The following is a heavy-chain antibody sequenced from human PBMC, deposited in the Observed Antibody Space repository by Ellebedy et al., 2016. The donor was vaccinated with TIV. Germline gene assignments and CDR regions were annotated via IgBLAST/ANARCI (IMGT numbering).Heavy chain of an antibody. Sequence: SETLSLTXAVYGGSFSGYYWSWIRQPPGKGLEWIGEINHSGSTNYNPSLKSRVTISVDTSKNQFSLKLSSVTAADTAVYYCARGQMRTMLSSGWYKNRYFDFWGRGTLVTVSS. CDR2: INHSGST. J-gene: IGHJ2*01. CDR3: ARGQMRTMLSSGWYKNRYFDF. V-gene: IGHV4-34*01. D-gene: IGHD6-19*01. CDR1: GGSFSGYY.